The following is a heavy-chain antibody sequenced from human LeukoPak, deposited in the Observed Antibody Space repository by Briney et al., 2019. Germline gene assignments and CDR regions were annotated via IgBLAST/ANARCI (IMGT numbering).Heavy chain of an antibody. CDR1: GYTFTNYY. Sequence: ASVKVSCKASGYTFTNYYIHWVRQAPGQGLEWMGIIKPSGGSTSYAQKFQGRVTMTRDTSTSTVYMELSSLTSEDTAVYYCARGYKPGYSSGWSIFDYWGQGILVTVSS. CDR3: ARGYKPGYSSGWSIFDY. D-gene: IGHD6-19*01. CDR2: IKPSGGST. J-gene: IGHJ4*02. V-gene: IGHV1-46*01.